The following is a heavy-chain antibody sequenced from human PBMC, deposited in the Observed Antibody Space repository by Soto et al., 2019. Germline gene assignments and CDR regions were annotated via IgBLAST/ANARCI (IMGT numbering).Heavy chain of an antibody. V-gene: IGHV1-2*04. Sequence: ASVKVSCKASAYTFTGYYMHWLRQAPGQGLEWMGWINPNSGGTNYAQKFQGWVTMTRDTSISTAYMELSRLRSDDTAVYYCARGIRIAVGDAFDIWGQGTMVTVSS. CDR1: AYTFTGYY. CDR3: ARGIRIAVGDAFDI. D-gene: IGHD6-19*01. J-gene: IGHJ3*02. CDR2: INPNSGGT.